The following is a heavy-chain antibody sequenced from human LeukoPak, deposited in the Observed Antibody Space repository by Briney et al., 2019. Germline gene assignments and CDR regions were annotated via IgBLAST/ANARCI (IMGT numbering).Heavy chain of an antibody. Sequence: GGSLRLSCAASGFIFSNYATHWVRQAPGKGLEGVALISSDGSKTYHADSVKGRFSISRDNSKNTLYLQLNSLRAEDTSVYYCARDSTYWYDSGSSGPHYFDYWGQGTLVTVSS. D-gene: IGHD3-10*01. CDR3: ARDSTYWYDSGSSGPHYFDY. J-gene: IGHJ4*02. CDR1: GFIFSNYA. V-gene: IGHV3-30*01. CDR2: ISSDGSKT.